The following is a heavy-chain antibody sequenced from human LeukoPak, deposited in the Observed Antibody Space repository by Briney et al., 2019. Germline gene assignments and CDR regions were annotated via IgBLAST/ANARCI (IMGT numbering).Heavy chain of an antibody. CDR2: ISGSGGST. V-gene: IGHV3-23*01. CDR3: AKDPSHLPINH. CDR1: GFTFSSYA. Sequence: GGSLRLSCPASGFTFSSYAMSWVRQAPGKGLEWVSAISGSGGSTYYADSVKGRFTISRDNSKNTLYLQMNSLRAEDTAVYYCAKDPSHLPINHWGQGTLVTVSS. D-gene: IGHD5/OR15-5a*01. J-gene: IGHJ4*02.